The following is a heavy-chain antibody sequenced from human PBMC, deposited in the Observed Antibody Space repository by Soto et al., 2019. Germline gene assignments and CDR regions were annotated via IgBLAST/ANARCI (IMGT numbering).Heavy chain of an antibody. CDR2: ISISSRTI. CDR1: GFTSRSYS. J-gene: IGHJ5*02. D-gene: IGHD6-13*01. CDR3: ARDNGIAGSFDP. Sequence: GGSLRLSCAASGFTSRSYSMNWVRQAPGKGLEWVSYISISSRTIYYADSVKGRFTISRDDAKNSLYLQMNSLRDEGTSVYYCARDNGIAGSFDPWGQGTLVTVSS. V-gene: IGHV3-48*02.